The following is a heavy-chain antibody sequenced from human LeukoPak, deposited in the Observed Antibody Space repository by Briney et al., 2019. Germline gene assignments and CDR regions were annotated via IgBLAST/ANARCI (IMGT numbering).Heavy chain of an antibody. Sequence: SETLSLTCGVSGGSISSYYWSWIRQSPEKGLEWIGYIHYRGSTNYNPSLKSRLTISVNTSKNHFSLKLSSVPAADTAVYYCARHADSSGYYYHFDYWGQGALVTVSS. J-gene: IGHJ4*02. CDR1: GGSISSYY. CDR3: ARHADSSGYYYHFDY. CDR2: IHYRGST. V-gene: IGHV4-59*08. D-gene: IGHD3-22*01.